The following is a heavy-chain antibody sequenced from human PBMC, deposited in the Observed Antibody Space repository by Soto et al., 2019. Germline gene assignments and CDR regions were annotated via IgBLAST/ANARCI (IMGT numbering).Heavy chain of an antibody. CDR1: VGSISSSSYY. D-gene: IGHD6-6*01. J-gene: IGHJ5*02. CDR3: ARHSQAARWKLGWFAP. CDR2: IYYSGST. V-gene: IGHV4-39*01. Sequence: QLQLQESGPGLVKPSETLSLTCTVSVGSISSSSYYWGWIRQPPGKGLEWIGSIYYSGSTYYNPSLKCRVTISVDTSKNQFSLSLSSVTAADTAVYYGARHSQAARWKLGWFAPWGQGTLVTVSS.